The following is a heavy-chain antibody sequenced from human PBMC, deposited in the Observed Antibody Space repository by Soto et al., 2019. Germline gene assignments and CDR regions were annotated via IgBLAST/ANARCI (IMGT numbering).Heavy chain of an antibody. D-gene: IGHD4-4*01. J-gene: IGHJ6*02. CDR3: ARDGRKPYDYMVDYYYGMDV. V-gene: IGHV3-21*01. Sequence: GGSLSLSYAASGFTFGSYAMNWVRQAPGKGLEWVSSISSSSSYIYYADSVKGRFTISRDNAKNPLYLQMNSLRAEDTAVYYCARDGRKPYDYMVDYYYGMDVWGQGTTVTVSS. CDR1: GFTFGSYA. CDR2: ISSSSSYI.